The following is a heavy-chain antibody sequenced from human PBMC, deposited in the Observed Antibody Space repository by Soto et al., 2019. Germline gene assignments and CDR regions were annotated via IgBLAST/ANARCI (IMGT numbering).Heavy chain of an antibody. CDR2: INPNSVGT. Sequence: ASVKVSCKASGYTFTGYYMHWVRQAPGQGLEWMGWINPNSVGTNYAQKFQGWVTMTRDTSISTAYMELSRLRSDDTAVYYCARAKVRYFDWPIDYWGQGTLVTVSS. J-gene: IGHJ4*02. CDR3: ARAKVRYFDWPIDY. CDR1: GYTFTGYY. V-gene: IGHV1-2*04. D-gene: IGHD3-9*01.